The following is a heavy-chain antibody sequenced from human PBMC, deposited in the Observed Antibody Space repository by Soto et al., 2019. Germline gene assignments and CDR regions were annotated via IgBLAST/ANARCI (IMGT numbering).Heavy chain of an antibody. CDR1: GYTFTSYD. CDR3: AREGEGRYSYGLWYYYMDV. D-gene: IGHD5-18*01. Sequence: ASVKVSCKASGYTFTSYDINWVRQATGQGLEWMGWMNPNSGNTGYAQKFQGRVTMTRNTSISTAYMELSSLRSEDTAVYYCAREGEGRYSYGLWYYYMDVWGKGTTVTVSS. V-gene: IGHV1-8*01. CDR2: MNPNSGNT. J-gene: IGHJ6*03.